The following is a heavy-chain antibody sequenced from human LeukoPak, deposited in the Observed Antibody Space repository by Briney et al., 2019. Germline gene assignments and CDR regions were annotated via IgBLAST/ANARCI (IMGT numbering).Heavy chain of an antibody. Sequence: PGRSLRLSCAASGFTFSSYAMHWVRQAPGKGLEWVAVISYDGSNKYYADSVKGRFTISRDNSKNTLYLQMNSLRAEDTAVYYCARGRQYYYYYYMDVWGKGTTVTVSS. CDR3: ARGRQYYYYYYMDV. J-gene: IGHJ6*03. V-gene: IGHV3-30*04. CDR2: ISYDGSNK. CDR1: GFTFSSYA.